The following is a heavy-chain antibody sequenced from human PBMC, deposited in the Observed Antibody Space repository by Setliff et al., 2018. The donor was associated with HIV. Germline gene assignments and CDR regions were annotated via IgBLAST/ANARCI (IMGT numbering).Heavy chain of an antibody. CDR1: GGSISSYY. D-gene: IGHD6-19*01. CDR2: IYYSGST. V-gene: IGHV4-59*01. CDR3: ARDRSSGRGYYYYYYMDV. Sequence: PSETLSLTCTVSGGSISSYYWSWIRQPPGKGLEWIGYIYYSGSTNYNPSPKSRVTISVDTSKNQFSLKLSSVTAADTAVYYCARDRSSGRGYYYYYYMDVWGKGTTVTVSS. J-gene: IGHJ6*03.